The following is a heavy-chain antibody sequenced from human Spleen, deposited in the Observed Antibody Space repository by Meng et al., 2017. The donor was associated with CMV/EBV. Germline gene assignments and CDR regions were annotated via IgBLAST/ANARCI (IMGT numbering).Heavy chain of an antibody. V-gene: IGHV1-46*01. CDR2: INPSGGST. D-gene: IGHD1-26*01. J-gene: IGHJ6*02. Sequence: ASVKVSCKASGYTFTNYYMHWVRQAPGQGLEWMGIINPSGGSTSYAQKFQGRVTMTRDTSTSTVYMELSSLRSEDTAVYYCARDIVGATTYYYGMDVWGQGTTVTVSS. CDR1: GYTFTNYY. CDR3: ARDIVGATTYYYGMDV.